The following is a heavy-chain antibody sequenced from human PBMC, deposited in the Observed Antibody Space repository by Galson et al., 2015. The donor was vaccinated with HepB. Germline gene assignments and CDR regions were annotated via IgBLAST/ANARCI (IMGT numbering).Heavy chain of an antibody. CDR1: GDSVSSNSAA. J-gene: IGHJ4*02. CDR2: TYYRSKWYN. Sequence: CAISGDSVSSNSAAWNWIRQSPSRGLEWLGRTYYRSKWYNDYAVSVKSRITINPDTSKNQFSLQLNSVTPEGTAVYYCARGSSSWYAASWYFDYWGQGTLVTVSS. D-gene: IGHD6-13*01. V-gene: IGHV6-1*01. CDR3: ARGSSSWYAASWYFDY.